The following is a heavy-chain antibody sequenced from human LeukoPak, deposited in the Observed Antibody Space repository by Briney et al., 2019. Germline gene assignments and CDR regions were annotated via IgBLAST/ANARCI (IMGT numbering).Heavy chain of an antibody. CDR1: GFTFSSYT. CDR3: AKASPQYSSGWWGDY. V-gene: IGHV3-23*01. CDR2: ITTSDGNT. Sequence: GGSLRLSCAASGFTFSSYTMSWVRQAPGKGLEWVSTITTSDGNTYYADSVKGRFTVSRDNSKNTLFLQMNSLRAEDTAVYYCAKASPQYSSGWWGDYWGQGTLVTVSS. D-gene: IGHD6-19*01. J-gene: IGHJ4*02.